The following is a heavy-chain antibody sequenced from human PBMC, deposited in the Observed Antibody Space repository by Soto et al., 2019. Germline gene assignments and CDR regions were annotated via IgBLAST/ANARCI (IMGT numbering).Heavy chain of an antibody. J-gene: IGHJ2*01. CDR1: GFIFSNYA. CDR2: ISGRGGST. D-gene: IGHD2-21*01. V-gene: IGHV3-23*01. CDR3: ARRAGGAVVWYYDL. Sequence: EEQLLESGGGVVQRGGSLRLSCAASGFIFSNYAMTWVRQAPGKGLEWVSRISGRGGSTYYADSVKGRLTMSRDNSKNTLYLQMNSLSPEDTAIYYCARRAGGAVVWYYDLWGRGTLVTV.